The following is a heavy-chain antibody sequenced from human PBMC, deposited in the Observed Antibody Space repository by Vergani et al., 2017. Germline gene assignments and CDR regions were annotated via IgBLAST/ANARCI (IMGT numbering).Heavy chain of an antibody. Sequence: EVQLVESGGGLVQPGGSLRLSCAASGFTFSSYAMSWVRQAPGKGLEWVSAISGSGGSTYYADSVKGRFTISRDNSKNTLYLQMNSLRAEDTAVYYCTTGPAVWWWLDYWGQGTLVTVSS. D-gene: IGHD2-21*01. J-gene: IGHJ4*02. CDR1: GFTFSSYA. CDR2: ISGSGGST. CDR3: TTGPAVWWWLDY. V-gene: IGHV3-23*04.